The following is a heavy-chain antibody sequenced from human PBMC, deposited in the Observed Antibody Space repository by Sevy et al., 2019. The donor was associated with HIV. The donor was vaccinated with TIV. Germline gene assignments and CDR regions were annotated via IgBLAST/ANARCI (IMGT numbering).Heavy chain of an antibody. J-gene: IGHJ4*02. CDR2: TYYRSKWYN. D-gene: IGHD3-10*01. CDR1: GDSVSSNSAA. Sequence: SQTLSLTCAISGDSVSSNSAAWNWIRQSPSRGLEWLGRTYYRSKWYNDYAVPVKSAITINPDTSKNQFSLQLNSVTPEDTAVYYCARDVGRFGEFPYYFDYWGQGTLVTVSS. CDR3: ARDVGRFGEFPYYFDY. V-gene: IGHV6-1*01.